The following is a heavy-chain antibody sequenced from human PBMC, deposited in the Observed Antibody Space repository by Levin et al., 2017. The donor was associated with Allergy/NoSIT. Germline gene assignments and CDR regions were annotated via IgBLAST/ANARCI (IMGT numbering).Heavy chain of an antibody. CDR2: IYPGDSDT. CDR1: GYSFTSYW. D-gene: IGHD6-13*01. CDR3: ARQGQQLAPDAFDI. J-gene: IGHJ3*02. Sequence: ASVKVSCKGSGYSFTSYWIGWVRQMPGKGLEWMGIIYPGDSDTRYSPSFQGQVTISADKSISTAYLQWSSLKASDTAMYYCARQGQQLAPDAFDIWGQGTMVTVSS. V-gene: IGHV5-51*01.